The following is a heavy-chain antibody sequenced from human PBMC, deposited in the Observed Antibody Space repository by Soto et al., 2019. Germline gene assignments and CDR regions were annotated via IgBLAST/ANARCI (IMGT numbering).Heavy chain of an antibody. Sequence: QVQLQESGPGLVKPSETLSLTCSVSGGSISGYYWSWIRQPPGKGLERIGYIYYTGNSNYNPSLKSRVTMSVDLSRNQVSLRLTSATTADTAIYYCARGPNSDFWSGFFRGWGQGTLVTVSS. J-gene: IGHJ4*02. V-gene: IGHV4-59*01. CDR2: IYYTGNS. D-gene: IGHD3-3*01. CDR3: ARGPNSDFWSGFFRG. CDR1: GGSISGYY.